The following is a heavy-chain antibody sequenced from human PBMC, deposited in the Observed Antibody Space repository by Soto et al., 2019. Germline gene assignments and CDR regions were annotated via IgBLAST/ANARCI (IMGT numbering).Heavy chain of an antibody. Sequence: ASVKVSCKASGGTFSSYAISWVRQAPGQGLEWMGGISAYNGNTNYAQKLQGRVTMTTDTSTSTAYMELRGLRSDDTAVYYCARGAVAGSGGWFDPWGQGTLVTVSS. D-gene: IGHD6-19*01. CDR1: GGTFSSYA. V-gene: IGHV1-18*01. CDR2: ISAYNGNT. CDR3: ARGAVAGSGGWFDP. J-gene: IGHJ5*02.